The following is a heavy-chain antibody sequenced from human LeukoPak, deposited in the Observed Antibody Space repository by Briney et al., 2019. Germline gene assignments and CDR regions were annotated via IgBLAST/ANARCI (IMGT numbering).Heavy chain of an antibody. CDR2: IYYRGNT. V-gene: IGHV4-61*01. Sequence: SETLSLTCSVSGGSVTSGSYYWSWIRQPPGKGLEWIGYIYYRGNTNYNPSLKSRVTMAVDTSKNQFSLKVSSVTAADTAVYYCARAGNNWSFDYWGQGTLVTVSS. D-gene: IGHD1-1*01. J-gene: IGHJ4*02. CDR1: GGSVTSGSYY. CDR3: ARAGNNWSFDY.